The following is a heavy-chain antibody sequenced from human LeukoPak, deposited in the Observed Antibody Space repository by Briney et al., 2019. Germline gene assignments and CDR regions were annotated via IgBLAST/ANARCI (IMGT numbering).Heavy chain of an antibody. J-gene: IGHJ4*02. Sequence: ASVKVSCKASGYTFTGYYMHWVRQAPGQGLEWMGIINPSGGSTSYAQKFQGRVTMTRDTSTSTVYMELSSLRSEDTAVYYCAREAKRVVGAKGSFDYWGQGTLVTVSS. D-gene: IGHD1-26*01. V-gene: IGHV1-46*01. CDR2: INPSGGST. CDR3: AREAKRVVGAKGSFDY. CDR1: GYTFTGYY.